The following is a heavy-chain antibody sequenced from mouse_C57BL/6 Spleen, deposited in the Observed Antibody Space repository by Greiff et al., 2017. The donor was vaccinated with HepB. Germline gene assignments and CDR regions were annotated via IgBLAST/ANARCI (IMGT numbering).Heavy chain of an antibody. V-gene: IGHV7-3*01. J-gene: IGHJ3*01. CDR2: IRNKANGYTT. CDR3: ARYMGD. CDR1: GLPFTIYY. Sequence: EVKLMESGGGLVQPGGSLSPPCAASGLPFTIYYFSWVRRPPGKALEGWGFIRNKANGYTTEYSASVKGRFTISRDNSQSILYLQMNALRAEDSATYYCARYMGDWGQGTLVTVSA.